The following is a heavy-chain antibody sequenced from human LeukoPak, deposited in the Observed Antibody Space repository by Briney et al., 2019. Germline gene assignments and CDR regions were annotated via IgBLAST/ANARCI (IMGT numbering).Heavy chain of an antibody. Sequence: GGSLRLSCAASGFTFSSYEMNWVRLAPGKGLEWVSLITSSGGTIYYADSVKGRFTISRDNAKNSLYLQMNSLRAEDTAFYYCARGRSYSGSFDYWGQGTLVTVSS. J-gene: IGHJ4*02. CDR2: ITSSGGTI. V-gene: IGHV3-48*03. CDR3: ARGRSYSGSFDY. CDR1: GFTFSSYE. D-gene: IGHD6-13*01.